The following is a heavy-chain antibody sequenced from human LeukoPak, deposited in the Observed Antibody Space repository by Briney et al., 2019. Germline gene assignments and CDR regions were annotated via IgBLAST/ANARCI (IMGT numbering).Heavy chain of an antibody. V-gene: IGHV3-30*18. Sequence: GGSLRLFCAASGFTFSSYGMHWVRQARGKGLEWVADISYDGSNKYYAASVKGRFTISRDNSKNTLYLQMNSLRAEDTAVYYCAKDLRYFDWLEYYFDYWGRGTLVTVSS. CDR3: AKDLRYFDWLEYYFDY. CDR2: ISYDGSNK. J-gene: IGHJ4*02. D-gene: IGHD3-9*01. CDR1: GFTFSSYG.